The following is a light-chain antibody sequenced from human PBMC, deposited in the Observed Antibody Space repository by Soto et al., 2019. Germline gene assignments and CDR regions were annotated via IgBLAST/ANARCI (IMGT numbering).Light chain of an antibody. Sequence: EIVLTQSPATLSLSPGERATLSCRASQSVGSYLAWYRQKTGQAPRLLIYNASNRATGIPARFSGSGSGTDFTLTISSLEPEDSAVYYCQQYFSPPWTFGPGTRIEIK. CDR2: NAS. J-gene: IGKJ1*01. V-gene: IGKV3-11*01. CDR1: QSVGSY. CDR3: QQYFSPPWT.